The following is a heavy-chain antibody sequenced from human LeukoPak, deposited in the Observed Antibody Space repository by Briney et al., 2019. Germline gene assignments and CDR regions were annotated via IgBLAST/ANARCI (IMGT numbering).Heavy chain of an antibody. CDR2: IGSTDI. CDR1: GFTFNICA. Sequence: GGSLRLSCAASGFTFNICAMSWLRQAPGKGLGWVSSIGSTDIYYADSVKGRFTVSRDNSKNTLYLQLNNLRAEDSAVYYCAKDATPGNAIWDYFGNWGQGTLVTVSS. J-gene: IGHJ4*02. V-gene: IGHV3-23*01. D-gene: IGHD1-1*01. CDR3: AKDATPGNAIWDYFGN.